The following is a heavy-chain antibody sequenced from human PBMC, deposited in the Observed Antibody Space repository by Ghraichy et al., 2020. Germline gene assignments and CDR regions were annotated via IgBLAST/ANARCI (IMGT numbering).Heavy chain of an antibody. D-gene: IGHD2-15*01. CDR3: AKAPLPYCSGAICYPFDY. J-gene: IGHJ4*02. Sequence: GGSLRLSCAASGFAFNNYAMSWVRQAPGKGLEWVSAITGNGVNTYHADSVKGRFTISRDNSQNTLYLQMNSLRAEDTAMYYCAKAPLPYCSGAICYPFDYWGQGTLVTVSS. CDR2: ITGNGVNT. V-gene: IGHV3-23*01. CDR1: GFAFNNYA.